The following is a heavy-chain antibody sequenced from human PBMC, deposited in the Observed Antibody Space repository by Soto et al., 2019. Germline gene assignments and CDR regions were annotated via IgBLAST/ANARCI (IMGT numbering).Heavy chain of an antibody. J-gene: IGHJ4*02. CDR1: GFTFSSYA. D-gene: IGHD3-10*01. CDR2: ISAGRTNT. CDR3: ADGGEWAFNFDF. V-gene: IGHV3-23*01. Sequence: RLSCTASGFTFSSYAMSWVRQAPGKGLGWGSGISAGRTNTYQPDSVKGRFTISRDNSRNTLYLQMNNLRVEDTAVYYCADGGEWAFNFDFWGQGTLVTVSS.